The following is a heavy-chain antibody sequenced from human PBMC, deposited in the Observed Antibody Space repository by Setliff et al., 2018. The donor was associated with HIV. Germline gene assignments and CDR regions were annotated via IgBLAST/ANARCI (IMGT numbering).Heavy chain of an antibody. J-gene: IGHJ4*02. CDR1: GYTFTSYY. CDR2: ISPYNGNT. D-gene: IGHD2-8*01. CDR3: ARSLLGLIVPSAQGIWYYFDY. Sequence: ASVKVSCKASGYTFTSYYIHWVRQAPGQGLEWMGRISPYNGNTRYSQKFQGRVTMTTDTSTSTAYMEVRGLRSDDTAVYYCARSLLGLIVPSAQGIWYYFDYWGQGTLVTVSS. V-gene: IGHV1-18*04.